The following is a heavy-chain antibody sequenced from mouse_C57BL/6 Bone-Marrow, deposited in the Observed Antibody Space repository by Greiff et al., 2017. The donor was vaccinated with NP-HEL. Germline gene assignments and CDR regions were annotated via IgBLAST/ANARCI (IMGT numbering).Heavy chain of an antibody. CDR2: IWRGGST. CDR3: ARRGKDYYFDY. J-gene: IGHJ2*01. Sequence: VKLMESGPGLVQPSQSLSITCTVSGFSLTSYGVHWVRQSPGKGLEWLGVIWRGGSTDYNAAFISRLSISKENSKSQVFFKMNSVQADDTAIDYCARRGKDYYFDYWGQGTTLTVSS. CDR1: GFSLTSYG. V-gene: IGHV2-2*01.